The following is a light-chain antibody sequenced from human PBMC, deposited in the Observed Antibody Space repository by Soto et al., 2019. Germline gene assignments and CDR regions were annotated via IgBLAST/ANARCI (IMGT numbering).Light chain of an antibody. CDR1: SSDVGGYDY. CDR3: TSYTSSSTYV. V-gene: IGLV2-14*01. Sequence: QSVLTQPASVSGSPGQSITVSCTGTSSDVGGYDYVSWYQQHPGNATKLLISDVTNRPSGVSNRFSGSKSGNTASLTISGLQTEDEADYYCTSYTSSSTYVFGTGTKLTVL. CDR2: DVT. J-gene: IGLJ1*01.